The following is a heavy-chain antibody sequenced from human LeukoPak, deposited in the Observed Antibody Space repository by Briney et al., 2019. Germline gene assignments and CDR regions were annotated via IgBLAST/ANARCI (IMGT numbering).Heavy chain of an antibody. V-gene: IGHV1-18*01. CDR3: ATYGIGYSITWPPHY. J-gene: IGHJ4*02. D-gene: IGHD6-13*01. CDR1: GYTFTSYD. Sequence: GASVTVSCKASGYTFTSYDINWVRQATGQGLEWMGWISAYNGNTNYAQKLQGRVTMTTDTSTSTAYMELRSLRSDDTAVYYCATYGIGYSITWPPHYWGQGTLVTVSS. CDR2: ISAYNGNT.